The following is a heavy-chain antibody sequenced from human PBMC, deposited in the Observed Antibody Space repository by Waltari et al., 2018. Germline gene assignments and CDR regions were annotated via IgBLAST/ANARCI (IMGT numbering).Heavy chain of an antibody. D-gene: IGHD3-3*01. CDR2: ISGSGGST. Sequence: EVQLLESGGGLVQPGGSLRLSCAASGFTFSSYAMSCVRQAPGKGLEWVSAISGSGGSTYYADSVKGRFTISRDNSKNTLYLQMNSLRAEDTAVYYCANTLPLGVVIAYFDYWGQGTLVTVSS. CDR3: ANTLPLGVVIAYFDY. J-gene: IGHJ4*02. CDR1: GFTFSSYA. V-gene: IGHV3-23*01.